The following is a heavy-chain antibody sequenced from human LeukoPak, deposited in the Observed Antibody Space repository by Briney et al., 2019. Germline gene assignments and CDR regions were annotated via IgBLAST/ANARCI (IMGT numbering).Heavy chain of an antibody. CDR2: FSYSGST. CDR3: ASGSRSYFRDY. V-gene: IGHV4-59*01. D-gene: IGHD1-26*01. J-gene: IGHJ4*02. Sequence: SETLSLTCYVSGGSITSYYLSWIPQPPGLGREWIGYFSYSGSTSQNPSLKRRVTMSLDTSRKQFSLKLSSVTAADTAVYYGASGSRSYFRDYWGQGTLVTVSS. CDR1: GGSITSYY.